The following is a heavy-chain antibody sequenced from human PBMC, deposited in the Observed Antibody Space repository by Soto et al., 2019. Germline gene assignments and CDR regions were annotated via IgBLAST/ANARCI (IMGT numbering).Heavy chain of an antibody. CDR3: ARSITRHRFFNWFDS. Sequence: QSGPTLVNPTQTLTLTCTFSGFSLSSIGMCVSWIRQPPGKALEWLALIDWDGDEYYSTSLETRLTISKDTSKNQVVLTMSNMDPVATAPYYSARSITRHRFFNWFDSWGHGTLVTVSS. J-gene: IGHJ5*01. V-gene: IGHV2-70*01. D-gene: IGHD3-16*02. CDR1: GFSLSSIGMC. CDR2: IDWDGDE.